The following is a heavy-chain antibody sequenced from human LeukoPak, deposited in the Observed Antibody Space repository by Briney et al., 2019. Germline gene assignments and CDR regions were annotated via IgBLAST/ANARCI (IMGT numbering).Heavy chain of an antibody. D-gene: IGHD2-15*01. CDR2: ISGSGGST. V-gene: IGHV3-23*01. Sequence: GGSLRLSCAASGFTFSSYAMSWVRQAPGKGLEWVSAISGSGGSTYYADSVKGRFTISRDNSKNTLYLQMNSLRAEDTAVYYCAKSRGCSGGSCYWGGLYYFDYWGQGTLVTVSS. CDR3: AKSRGCSGGSCYWGGLYYFDY. J-gene: IGHJ4*02. CDR1: GFTFSSYA.